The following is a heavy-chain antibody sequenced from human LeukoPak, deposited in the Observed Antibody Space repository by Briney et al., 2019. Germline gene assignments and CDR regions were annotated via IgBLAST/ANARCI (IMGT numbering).Heavy chain of an antibody. J-gene: IGHJ4*02. Sequence: SETLSLTCTVSGGSISSSSYYWGWIRQPPGKGLEWIGSIYYSGSTYYNPSFKSRVTISVDTSKNQFSLKLSSVTASDTAVYYCASQNRYCSNGVCFNYFDYWGQGTLVTVSS. CDR3: ASQNRYCSNGVCFNYFDY. CDR1: GGSISSSSYY. V-gene: IGHV4-39*01. CDR2: IYYSGST. D-gene: IGHD2-8*01.